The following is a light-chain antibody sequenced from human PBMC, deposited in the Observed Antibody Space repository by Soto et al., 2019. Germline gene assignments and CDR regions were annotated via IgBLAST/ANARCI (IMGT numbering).Light chain of an antibody. Sequence: ENVLTQSPDTLSLSPGERATLSCRASRYVAASYIAWYQQKGGQAPRLLIYGASTRATGIPARFSGSGSGTDFTLTISRLEPEDFAVYYCQQYGSSGTFGQGTKVDIK. J-gene: IGKJ1*01. CDR3: QQYGSSGT. CDR1: RYVAASY. V-gene: IGKV3-20*01. CDR2: GAS.